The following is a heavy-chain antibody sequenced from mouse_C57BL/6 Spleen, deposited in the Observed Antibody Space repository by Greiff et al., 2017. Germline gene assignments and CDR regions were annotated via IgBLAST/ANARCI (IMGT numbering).Heavy chain of an antibody. Sequence: EVMLVESGGGLVKPGGSLKLSCAASGFTFSSYAMSWVRQTPEKRLEWVATISDGGSYTYYPDNVKGRFTISRDNAKNNLYLQMSHLKSEDTAMYYCARVTYDYDEGYAMDYWGQGTSVTVSS. CDR2: ISDGGSYT. D-gene: IGHD2-4*01. CDR1: GFTFSSYA. CDR3: ARVTYDYDEGYAMDY. J-gene: IGHJ4*01. V-gene: IGHV5-4*03.